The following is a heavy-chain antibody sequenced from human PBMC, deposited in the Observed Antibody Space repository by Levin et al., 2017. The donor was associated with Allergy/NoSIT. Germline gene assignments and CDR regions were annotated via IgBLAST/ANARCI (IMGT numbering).Heavy chain of an antibody. CDR1: GYTFTGYY. CDR3: ARENIAAAGTNYYGMDV. Sequence: AASVKVSCKASGYTFTGYYMHWVRQAPGQGLEWMGWINPNSGGTNYAQKFQGRVTMTRDTSISTAYMELSRLRSDDTAVYYCARENIAAAGTNYYGMDVWGQGTTVTVSS. J-gene: IGHJ6*02. V-gene: IGHV1-2*02. D-gene: IGHD6-13*01. CDR2: INPNSGGT.